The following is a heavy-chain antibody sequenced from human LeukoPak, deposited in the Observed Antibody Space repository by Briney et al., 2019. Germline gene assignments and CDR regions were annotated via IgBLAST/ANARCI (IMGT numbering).Heavy chain of an antibody. Sequence: PGGSLRLFCAASGFTFTTYYMIWVRQATGKGLEWVANVTQDGSTAYYVDSVKGRFTFSSDNTTNIVELQMYSLSADDMVVLYWGREDLSIYYWGQVTLVTAS. CDR3: GREDLSIYY. CDR2: VTQDGSTA. V-gene: IGHV3-7*01. D-gene: IGHD3/OR15-3a*01. CDR1: GFTFTTYY. J-gene: IGHJ4*02.